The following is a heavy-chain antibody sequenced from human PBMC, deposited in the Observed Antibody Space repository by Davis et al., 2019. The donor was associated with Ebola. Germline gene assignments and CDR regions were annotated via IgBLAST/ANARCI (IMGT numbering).Heavy chain of an antibody. D-gene: IGHD7-27*01. CDR3: AKVELGITTWFDT. J-gene: IGHJ5*02. Sequence: GGSLRLSCVASGFTFRSYAMSWVRQAPGKGLEWVSGISGSGSSTYYADSVKGRFTISRDNSKNTLYLQMKSLRAEDTAVYYCAKVELGITTWFDTWGQGTLVTVSS. CDR1: GFTFRSYA. CDR2: ISGSGSST. V-gene: IGHV3-23*01.